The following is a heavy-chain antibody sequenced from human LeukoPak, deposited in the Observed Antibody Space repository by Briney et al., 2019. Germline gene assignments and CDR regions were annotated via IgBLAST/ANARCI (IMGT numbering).Heavy chain of an antibody. D-gene: IGHD3-3*01. J-gene: IGHJ3*02. CDR1: GGSISSGSYY. V-gene: IGHV4-61*02. CDR3: AARSADAFDI. CDR2: IYTSGST. Sequence: SQTLSLTCTVSGGSISSGSYYWSWIRQPAGKGLEWIGRIYTSGSTNYNPSLKSRVTISVDTSKNQFSLKLSSVTAADTAVYYCAARSADAFDIWGQGTTVTVSS.